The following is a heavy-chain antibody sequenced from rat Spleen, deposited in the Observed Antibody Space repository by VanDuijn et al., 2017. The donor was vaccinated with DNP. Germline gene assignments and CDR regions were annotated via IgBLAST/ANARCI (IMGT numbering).Heavy chain of an antibody. CDR2: ISTGGGNT. J-gene: IGHJ4*01. CDR1: GFTFSNYY. CDR3: TSMDA. Sequence: EVQLVESGGGLVQPGRSMKLSCAASGFTFSNYYMAWVRQAPTKGLEWVASISTGGGNTYYRDSVKGRFTISRDHAKSTLYLQMDSLRYEDTATYYCTSMDAWGQGASVTVSS. V-gene: IGHV5-25*01.